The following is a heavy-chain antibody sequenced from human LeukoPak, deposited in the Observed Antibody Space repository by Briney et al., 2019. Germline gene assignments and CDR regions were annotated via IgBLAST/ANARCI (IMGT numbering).Heavy chain of an antibody. D-gene: IGHD2-2*01. CDR3: PFANMYQLLRHVDY. V-gene: IGHV3-23*01. Sequence: GGSLRLSCAASGFTFSDYYMSWVRQAPGKGLEWVSAISGSGGSTYYADSVKGRFTISRDNSRNTLYLQMNSLRAEDTAVYYCPFANMYQLLRHVDYWGQGILVTVSS. CDR2: ISGSGGST. CDR1: GFTFSDYY. J-gene: IGHJ4*02.